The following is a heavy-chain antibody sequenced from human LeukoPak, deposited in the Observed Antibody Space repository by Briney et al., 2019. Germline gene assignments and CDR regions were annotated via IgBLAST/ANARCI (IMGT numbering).Heavy chain of an antibody. Sequence: SETLSLTCTVSGGSISSGSYYWSWIGQPAGKGLAWIGRIYTSGSTNYNPSLKSRVTISVDTSKNQFSLKLSFVTAADTAVYYCARDQYYYGSGSYIKYYYYYMDVWGKGTTVTVSS. V-gene: IGHV4-61*02. CDR1: GGSISSGSYY. CDR2: IYTSGST. CDR3: ARDQYYYGSGSYIKYYYYYMDV. D-gene: IGHD3-10*01. J-gene: IGHJ6*03.